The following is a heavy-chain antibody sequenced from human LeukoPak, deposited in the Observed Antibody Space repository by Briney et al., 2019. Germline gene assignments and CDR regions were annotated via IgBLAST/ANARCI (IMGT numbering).Heavy chain of an antibody. D-gene: IGHD6-19*01. Sequence: KPGGSLRLSCAASGFTFSSYSMNWVRQAPGKGLEWVSSISSSSGYIYYADSVKGRFTISRDNAKNSLYLQMNSLRAEDTAVYYCARDVGGSSGWYRQVDYWGQGTLVTVSS. J-gene: IGHJ4*02. CDR1: GFTFSSYS. V-gene: IGHV3-21*01. CDR2: ISSSSGYI. CDR3: ARDVGGSSGWYRQVDY.